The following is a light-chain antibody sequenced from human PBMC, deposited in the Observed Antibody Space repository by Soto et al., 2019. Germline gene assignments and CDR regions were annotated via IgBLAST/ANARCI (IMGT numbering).Light chain of an antibody. CDR2: DVT. CDR1: SSDVGGYNH. V-gene: IGLV2-11*01. CDR3: CSFTGSDTYWV. Sequence: QSALTQSRSVSGSPGQSVTISCTGTSSDVGGYNHVSWYQRHPGNAPKVLIYDVTKRPSGVPDRFSGSKSGNTASLTISGLQAEDEADYYCCSFTGSDTYWVFGGGTKVTVL. J-gene: IGLJ3*02.